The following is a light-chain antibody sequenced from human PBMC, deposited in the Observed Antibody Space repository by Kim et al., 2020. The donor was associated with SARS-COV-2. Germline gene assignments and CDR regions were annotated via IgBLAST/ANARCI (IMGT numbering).Light chain of an antibody. Sequence: TPGERPTPSCRASQTVTISYLAWYQQKLGQAPRLLIYGASSRATGVPDRFSGSGSGTDFSLTISRLEPEDFAVYYCQQYAGSPLTFGPGTKVDIK. J-gene: IGKJ1*01. CDR2: GAS. V-gene: IGKV3-20*01. CDR3: QQYAGSPLT. CDR1: QTVTISY.